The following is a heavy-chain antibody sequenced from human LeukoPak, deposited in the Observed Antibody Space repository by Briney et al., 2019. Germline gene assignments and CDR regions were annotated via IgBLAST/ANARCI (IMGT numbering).Heavy chain of an antibody. CDR1: GGSISSGNYY. V-gene: IGHV4-30-4*08. Sequence: PSETLSLTCVVSGGSISSGNYYWSWIRQPPGKGLEWIGYIYNSGNTYYNPSLKSRVTISVDTSKNQFSLKLSSVTAADTAIYYCAGASILRWLIDWGQGTQVTVSS. CDR2: IYNSGNT. D-gene: IGHD4-23*01. J-gene: IGHJ4*02. CDR3: AGASILRWLID.